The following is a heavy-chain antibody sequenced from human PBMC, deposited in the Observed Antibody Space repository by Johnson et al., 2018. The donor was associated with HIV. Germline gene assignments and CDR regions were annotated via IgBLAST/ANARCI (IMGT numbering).Heavy chain of an antibody. CDR2: ISYDGRHK. CDR1: GFTFSSYA. Sequence: QVQLVESGGGVVQPGRSLRLSCAASGFTFSSYAMHWVRQAPGKGLEWVAVISYDGRHKYYADSVQVRFTLSRDNSKNTLYLQMNSLRAEDTAVYDCAKDRLDGTFTTDAFDIWGQGTMVTVSS. J-gene: IGHJ3*02. D-gene: IGHD4-11*01. V-gene: IGHV3-30*04. CDR3: AKDRLDGTFTTDAFDI.